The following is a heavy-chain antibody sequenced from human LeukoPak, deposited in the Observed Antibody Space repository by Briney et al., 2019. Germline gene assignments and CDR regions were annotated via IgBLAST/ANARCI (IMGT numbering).Heavy chain of an antibody. Sequence: TPSETLSLTCSVSGDSISLSFYYWGWIRQPPGKALEWIGSVYYSGTTSYNPSLKSRVTISVDMSKNHFSLRLRSVTAADTAMYYCARGTLYRGWSYYLDFWGQGSQATVSS. V-gene: IGHV4-39*07. J-gene: IGHJ4*02. CDR3: ARGTLYRGWSYYLDF. CDR2: VYYSGTT. CDR1: GDSISLSFYY. D-gene: IGHD6-19*01.